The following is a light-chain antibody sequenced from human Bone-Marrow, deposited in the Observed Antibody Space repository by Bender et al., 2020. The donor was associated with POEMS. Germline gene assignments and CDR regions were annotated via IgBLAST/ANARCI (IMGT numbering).Light chain of an antibody. J-gene: IGLJ3*02. CDR2: INN. V-gene: IGLV1-44*01. Sequence: QSVLTQPPSASGTPGQRVTISCSGSSSNIGTNPVNWYQQLPGTAPKLPIYINNQRPSGLPDRFSGSKSGTSASLAISGLQSGDEADYYCAAWEDSLNGWVFGGGTKLTVL. CDR1: SSNIGTNP. CDR3: AAWEDSLNGWV.